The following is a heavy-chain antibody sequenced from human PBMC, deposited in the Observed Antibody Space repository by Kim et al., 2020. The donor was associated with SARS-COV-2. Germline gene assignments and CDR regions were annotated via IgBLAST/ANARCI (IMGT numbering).Heavy chain of an antibody. CDR3: ASGYYGSGSTQTN. Sequence: YNPSLKSRVTISVDTSKNQFSLKLSSVTAADTAVYYCASGYYGSGSTQTNWGQGTLVTVSS. V-gene: IGHV4-59*09. J-gene: IGHJ4*02. D-gene: IGHD3-10*01.